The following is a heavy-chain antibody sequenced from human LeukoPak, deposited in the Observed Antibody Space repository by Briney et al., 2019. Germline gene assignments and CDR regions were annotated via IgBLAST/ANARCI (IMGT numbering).Heavy chain of an antibody. CDR3: ARDLRSIVGASLYFDY. J-gene: IGHJ4*02. V-gene: IGHV6-1*01. CDR1: GDSVPSNSAA. Sequence: SQTLSLTCAISGDSVPSNSAAWNWIRQSPSRGLEWLGRTYYRSKWYNDYAVSVKSRITINPDTSKNQFSLQLNSVTPEDTAVYYCARDLRSIVGASLYFDYWGQGTLVTVSS. D-gene: IGHD1-26*01. CDR2: TYYRSKWYN.